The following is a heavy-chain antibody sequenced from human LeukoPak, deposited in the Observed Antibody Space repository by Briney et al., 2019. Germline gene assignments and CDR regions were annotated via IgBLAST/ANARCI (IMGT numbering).Heavy chain of an antibody. D-gene: IGHD3-3*01. Sequence: NPSETLSLTCTVSGGSISSSSYYWGWIRQPPGKGLEWIGSIYYSGSTYYNPSLKSRGTISVDTSKNQFSLKLSSVTAADTAVYYCARHPTTNFWSGYYGGWFDPWGQGTLVTVSS. CDR1: GGSISSSSYY. CDR2: IYYSGST. J-gene: IGHJ5*02. V-gene: IGHV4-39*01. CDR3: ARHPTTNFWSGYYGGWFDP.